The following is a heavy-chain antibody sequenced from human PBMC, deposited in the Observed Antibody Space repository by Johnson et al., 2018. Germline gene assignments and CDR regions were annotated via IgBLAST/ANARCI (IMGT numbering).Heavy chain of an antibody. Sequence: QVQLVQSGGGVVQPGRSLRLSCAASGFTFSSYGMHWVRQAPGKGLEWVAVISYDGSNKYYADSVKGRFTISRNNSKNTLYLQMNSLRAEDTAVYYCASCGGDCYGAEYFQHWGQGTLVTVSS. CDR3: ASCGGDCYGAEYFQH. J-gene: IGHJ1*01. D-gene: IGHD2-21*02. CDR2: ISYDGSNK. CDR1: GFTFSSYG. V-gene: IGHV3-30*03.